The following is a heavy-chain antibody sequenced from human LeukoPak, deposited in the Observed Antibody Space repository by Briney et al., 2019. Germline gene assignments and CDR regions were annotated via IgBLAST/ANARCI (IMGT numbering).Heavy chain of an antibody. J-gene: IGHJ5*02. CDR1: RFTFSNYA. D-gene: IGHD6-13*01. Sequence: PGGSLRLSCAASRFTFSNYAMRWVRQAPGKGLEWVSAIGGNGGSTYYADSVKGRFTISRDNAKNSLYLQMNSLRAEDTAVYYCARDKIAAAGGPRNWFAPWGQGTLVTVSS. CDR3: ARDKIAAAGGPRNWFAP. V-gene: IGHV3-23*01. CDR2: IGGNGGST.